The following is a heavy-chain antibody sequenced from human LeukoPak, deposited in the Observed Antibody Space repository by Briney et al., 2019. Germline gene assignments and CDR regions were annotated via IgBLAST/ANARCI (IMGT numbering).Heavy chain of an antibody. CDR2: MNPYSANT. CDR3: ARTQHLVPRPPPDP. V-gene: IGHV1-8*03. D-gene: IGHD6-13*01. Sequence: ASVKVSCKASGYTFTNYDIHWVRQATGQGLEWMGWMNPYSANTGYAQNFQGRTTITRNTSISTAYMELSSLRSEDTAVYYCARTQHLVPRPPPDPCCQGTL. CDR1: GYTFTNYD. J-gene: IGHJ5*02.